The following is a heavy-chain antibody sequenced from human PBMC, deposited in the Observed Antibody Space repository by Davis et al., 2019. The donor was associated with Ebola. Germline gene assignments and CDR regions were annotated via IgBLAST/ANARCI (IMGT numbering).Heavy chain of an antibody. Sequence: PSETLSLTCAVHNASFNGHHWHWIRQFPGKGLEWIGEINHVGSANYNPSLKSRVTISVDTSKNQFSLKLSSVTAADTAVYYCARTIGWYTPFDYWAQGTLVTVSS. CDR1: NASFNGHH. CDR3: ARTIGWYTPFDY. J-gene: IGHJ4*02. D-gene: IGHD6-19*01. CDR2: INHVGSA. V-gene: IGHV4-34*01.